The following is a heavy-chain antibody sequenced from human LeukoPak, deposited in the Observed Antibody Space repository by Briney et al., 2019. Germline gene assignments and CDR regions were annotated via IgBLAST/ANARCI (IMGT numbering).Heavy chain of an antibody. Sequence: GGSLRLSCAASGFTFSSYAMSWVRQAPGKGLEWVSGISGSGGSTYYADSVKGRFTISRDNSKNTLYLQMNSLRAEDTAVYYCARGSGYSYGFPDYWGQGTLVTVPS. CDR3: ARGSGYSYGFPDY. V-gene: IGHV3-23*01. J-gene: IGHJ4*02. CDR2: ISGSGGST. D-gene: IGHD5-18*01. CDR1: GFTFSSYA.